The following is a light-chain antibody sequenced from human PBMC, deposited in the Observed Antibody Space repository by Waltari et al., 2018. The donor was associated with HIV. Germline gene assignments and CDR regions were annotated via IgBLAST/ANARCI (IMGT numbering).Light chain of an antibody. V-gene: IGKV3-11*01. Sequence: IVFTQSPVTLSLSPGERATLSCRASQSVSTSLAWYQQKPGQPRRLLIYDASNRATGVPARFSGSGSGTDFTLTISSLEPEDFAVYYCQQRSNGPPISFGQGTRLEIK. CDR2: DAS. J-gene: IGKJ5*01. CDR1: QSVSTS. CDR3: QQRSNGPPIS.